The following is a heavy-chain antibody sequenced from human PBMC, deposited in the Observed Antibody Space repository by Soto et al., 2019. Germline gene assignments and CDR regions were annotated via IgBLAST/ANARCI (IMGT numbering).Heavy chain of an antibody. D-gene: IGHD3-10*01. CDR3: ASDVYGTAGQGGACDI. J-gene: IGHJ3*02. V-gene: IGHV3-33*01. Sequence: QVQLVESGGGVVQPGRSLRLSCATSGFTYGHFGMHWARQAPGKGLEWVAVIWHDGSKKLYADSVKGRFTSSRDDSKKALDLQMNSLRVEDTAVYYCASDVYGTAGQGGACDIWGQGTVVIVSS. CDR1: GFTYGHFG. CDR2: IWHDGSKK.